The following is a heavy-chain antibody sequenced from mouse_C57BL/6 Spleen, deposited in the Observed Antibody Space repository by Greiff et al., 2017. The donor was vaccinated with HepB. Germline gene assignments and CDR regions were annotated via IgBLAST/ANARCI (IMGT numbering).Heavy chain of an antibody. CDR2: IDPENGDT. J-gene: IGHJ4*01. CDR3: TRGNYHYAMDY. Sequence: VQLQQSGAELVRPGASVKLSCTASGFNIKDDYMHWVKQRPEQGLEWIGWIDPENGDTEYASKFQGKATITADTSSNTAYLQLSSLTSEDTAVYYCTRGNYHYAMDYWGQGTSVTVSS. CDR1: GFNIKDDY. D-gene: IGHD2-1*01. V-gene: IGHV14-4*01.